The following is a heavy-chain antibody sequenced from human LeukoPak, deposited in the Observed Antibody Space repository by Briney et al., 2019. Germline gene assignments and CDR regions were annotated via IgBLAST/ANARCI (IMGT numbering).Heavy chain of an antibody. Sequence: PSETLSLTCAVYGGSFSGYYWSWIRQPPGKGLEWIGEINHSGSTSYNPSLKSRVTISVDTSKNQFSLKLSSVTAADTAVYYCARLIRYDTRDYWGQGTLVTVSS. D-gene: IGHD1-20*01. CDR1: GGSFSGYY. CDR2: INHSGST. CDR3: ARLIRYDTRDY. J-gene: IGHJ4*02. V-gene: IGHV4-34*01.